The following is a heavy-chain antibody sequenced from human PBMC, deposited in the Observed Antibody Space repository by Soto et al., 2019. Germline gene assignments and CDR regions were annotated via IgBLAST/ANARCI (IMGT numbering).Heavy chain of an antibody. CDR2: ISGSGGST. J-gene: IGHJ6*02. Sequence: PGGSLRLSCAASGFTFSSYAMSWVRQAPGKGLEWVSAISGSGGSTYYADSVKGRFTISRDNSKNTLYLQMNSLRAEDTAVYYCAKEGGSSLYYYYGMDVWGQGTTVTVSS. CDR3: AKEGGSSLYYYYGMDV. CDR1: GFTFSSYA. D-gene: IGHD1-26*01. V-gene: IGHV3-23*01.